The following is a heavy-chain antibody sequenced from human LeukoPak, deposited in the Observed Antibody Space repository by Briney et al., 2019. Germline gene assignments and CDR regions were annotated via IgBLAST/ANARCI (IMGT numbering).Heavy chain of an antibody. V-gene: IGHV4-34*01. Sequence: SETLSLTCAVYGGSFSGYYWSWIRQPPGKGLEWIGEINHSGSTNYNPSLKSRVTISVDTSKNRFSLKLSSVTAADTAVYYCARGPHYYYYGMDVWGQGTTVTVSS. CDR3: ARGPHYYYYGMDV. J-gene: IGHJ6*02. CDR2: INHSGST. CDR1: GGSFSGYY.